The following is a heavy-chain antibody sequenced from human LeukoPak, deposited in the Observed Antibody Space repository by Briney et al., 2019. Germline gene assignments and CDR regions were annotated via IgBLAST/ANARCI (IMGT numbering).Heavy chain of an antibody. CDR3: VRGAYSSSWLNFDY. CDR2: ISTSSSYI. V-gene: IGHV3-21*01. CDR1: GFTLSTYN. J-gene: IGHJ4*02. Sequence: PGGSLRLSCAASGFTLSTYNMKWVRQAPRKGLEWVSSISTSSSYIYYADSVKGRFTISRDNSKNTLYLQMNSLRAEDTAVYYCVRGAYSSSWLNFDYWGQGTLVTVSS. D-gene: IGHD6-13*01.